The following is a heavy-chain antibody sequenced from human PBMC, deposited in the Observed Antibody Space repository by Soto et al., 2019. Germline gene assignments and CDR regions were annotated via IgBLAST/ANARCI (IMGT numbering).Heavy chain of an antibody. CDR2: INPSGDNT. J-gene: IGHJ3*01. CDR3: ARDRREHMGDDAFDL. Sequence: QVLLVQSGAEVKKPGASVKVSCKASGYTFANYYMHWVRQAPGQRLEWMGLINPSGDNTSYEQKFQGRVTVTRDTSTNTLYMELSSLRSDDTAVYYCARDRREHMGDDAFDLWGQGTMVTVSS. V-gene: IGHV1-46*03. CDR1: GYTFANYY. D-gene: IGHD3-16*01.